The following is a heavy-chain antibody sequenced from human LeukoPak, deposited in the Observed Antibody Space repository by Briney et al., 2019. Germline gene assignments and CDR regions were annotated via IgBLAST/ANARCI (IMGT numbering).Heavy chain of an antibody. J-gene: IGHJ1*01. CDR3: AKDQDYYDTSGYYYVGDFQH. D-gene: IGHD3-22*01. Sequence: RASVKVSCKASGGTFSSYAISWVRQAPGQGLERMGGIIPIFGTANYAQKFQGRVTITTDESTSTAYMELSSLRAEDTAVYYCAKDQDYYDTSGYYYVGDFQHWGQGTLVTVSS. CDR2: IIPIFGTA. CDR1: GGTFSSYA. V-gene: IGHV1-69*05.